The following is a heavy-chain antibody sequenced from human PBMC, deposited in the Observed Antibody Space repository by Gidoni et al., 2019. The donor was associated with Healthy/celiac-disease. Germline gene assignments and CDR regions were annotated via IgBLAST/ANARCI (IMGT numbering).Heavy chain of an antibody. J-gene: IGHJ6*03. V-gene: IGHV1-18*04. D-gene: IGHD6-13*01. CDR1: GYTFTSYG. CDR2: ISAYIGNT. Sequence: QVQLVQSGAEVKKPGAPVKVSCKASGYTFTSYGISWVRQAPGQGLEWMGWISAYIGNTNYAQKLQGRVTMTTDTSTSTAYMELRSLRSDDTAVYYRARVAAAGTGYYYYYYMDVWGKGTTVTVSS. CDR3: ARVAAAGTGYYYYYYMDV.